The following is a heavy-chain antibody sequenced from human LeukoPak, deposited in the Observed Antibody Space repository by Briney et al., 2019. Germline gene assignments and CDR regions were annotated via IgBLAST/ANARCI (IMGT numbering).Heavy chain of an antibody. CDR2: IYPGDSDT. D-gene: IGHD1-1*01. V-gene: IGHV5-51*01. Sequence: GESLKISCKGSGYSFTSYWIGWVRQMPGKGLEWMGIIYPGDSDTRYSPSFQGQVTISADKSISTAYLQWSSLKASDTAMYYCARQATGTFGPGKEVGWFDPWGQGTLVTVSS. CDR3: ARQATGTFGPGKEVGWFDP. CDR1: GYSFTSYW. J-gene: IGHJ5*02.